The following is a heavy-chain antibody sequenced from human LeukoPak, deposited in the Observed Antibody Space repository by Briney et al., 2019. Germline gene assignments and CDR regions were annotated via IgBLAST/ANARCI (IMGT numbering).Heavy chain of an antibody. CDR2: ISPYNGNT. Sequence: VASVKVSCKTSGYTFTSYSISWVRQAPGQGLEWMGSISPYNGNTNYAQKLQGRVTMTTDTSTSTAYMDLRSLRSDDTALYNCATSITMVRGVIISGDWFDPWGQGTLVTVSS. CDR3: ATSITMVRGVIISGDWFDP. D-gene: IGHD3-10*01. CDR1: GYTFTSYS. V-gene: IGHV1-18*01. J-gene: IGHJ5*02.